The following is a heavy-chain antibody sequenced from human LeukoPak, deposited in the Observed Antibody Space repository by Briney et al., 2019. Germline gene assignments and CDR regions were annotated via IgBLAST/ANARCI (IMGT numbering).Heavy chain of an antibody. CDR2: IYYSGST. CDR3: ARYWGPYDNSGAYFDY. V-gene: IGHV4-39*01. D-gene: IGHD3-22*01. Sequence: SETLSLTCTVSGGSISSSSYYWGWIRQPPGKGLEWIGTIYYSGSTYYNPSLKSRVTISVDTSKNQFSLKLSSVTAADTAMYYCARYWGPYDNSGAYFDYWGQGTLVTVSS. J-gene: IGHJ4*02. CDR1: GGSISSSSYY.